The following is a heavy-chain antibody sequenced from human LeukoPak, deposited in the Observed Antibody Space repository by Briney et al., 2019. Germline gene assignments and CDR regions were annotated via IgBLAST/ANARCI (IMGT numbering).Heavy chain of an antibody. Sequence: SVKVSCKASGGTFSNYDFSWVRQAPGQGLEWMRGIIPLFGTTNYAQKFQGRLTITTDESTGTAYMNLSSLISEDTAVYYCASHYYGSGHKADYYFYYYMDVWGTGTAVTVSS. V-gene: IGHV1-69*05. CDR1: GGTFSNYD. CDR3: ASHYYGSGHKADYYFYYYMDV. CDR2: IIPLFGTT. D-gene: IGHD3-10*01. J-gene: IGHJ6*03.